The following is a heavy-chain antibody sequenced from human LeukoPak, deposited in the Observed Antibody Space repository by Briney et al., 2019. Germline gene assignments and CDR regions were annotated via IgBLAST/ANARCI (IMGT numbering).Heavy chain of an antibody. CDR3: ARDSYGDANFDS. Sequence: GGSLRLSCAASGFTISTNYMSWVRQAPGKGLEWVSVIYSGGSTFYADSVKGRFTISRDNSKNTVYLQMNSLRAEDTAVYYCARDSYGDANFDSWGQGTLVTVSS. D-gene: IGHD4-17*01. CDR1: GFTISTNY. CDR2: IYSGGST. J-gene: IGHJ4*02. V-gene: IGHV3-53*01.